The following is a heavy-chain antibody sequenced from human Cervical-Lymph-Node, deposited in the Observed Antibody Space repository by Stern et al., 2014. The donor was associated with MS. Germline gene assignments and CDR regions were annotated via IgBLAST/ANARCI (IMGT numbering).Heavy chain of an antibody. J-gene: IGHJ6*02. D-gene: IGHD3-3*01. CDR3: ARDQRGITIFGVVTDYYYLGMDV. Sequence: KLVQSGAEVKKPGASVKVSCKTSGYIFTGYYIHWVRQAPGQGLEWMDWINPTTGGTTYAQKFQGRVTMSRDTSISTAYVELSSLTSDDTAVYYCARDQRGITIFGVVTDYYYLGMDVWGQGTTVTVSS. CDR1: GYIFTGYY. V-gene: IGHV1-2*02. CDR2: INPTTGGT.